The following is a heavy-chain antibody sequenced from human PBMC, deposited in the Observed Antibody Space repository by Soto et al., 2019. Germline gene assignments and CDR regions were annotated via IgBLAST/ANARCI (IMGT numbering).Heavy chain of an antibody. CDR3: ERRRYYYASTTYSDGHPADS. CDR1: GFTFSSYA. V-gene: IGHV3-30-3*01. D-gene: IGHD3-22*01. CDR2: ISHDGNNT. J-gene: IGHJ5*01. Sequence: GGSLRLSCAASGFTFSSYAMHWVRQAPGKGLEWVAFISHDGNNTYYADSVKGRFSISRDNSKNTLYLQMNSLRTEDTAMFYCERRRYYYASTTYSDGHPADSWGLGTLVTVSS.